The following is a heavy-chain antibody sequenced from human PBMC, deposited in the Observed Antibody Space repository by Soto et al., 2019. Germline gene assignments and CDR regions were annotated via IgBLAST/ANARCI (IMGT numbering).Heavy chain of an antibody. Sequence: GGSLRLSCAASGFTFSSNSMNWVRPAPGEGLEWVSYISSSSSTIYYADSVKGRFTISRDNAKNSLYLQMNSLRDEDTAVYYCARDQGPNYGGNSYYYYYGMDVWGQGTTVTVS. CDR2: ISSSSSTI. V-gene: IGHV3-48*02. CDR3: ARDQGPNYGGNSYYYYYGMDV. CDR1: GFTFSSNS. J-gene: IGHJ6*02. D-gene: IGHD4-17*01.